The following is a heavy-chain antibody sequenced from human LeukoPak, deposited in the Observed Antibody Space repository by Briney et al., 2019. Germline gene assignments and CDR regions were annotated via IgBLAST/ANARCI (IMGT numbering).Heavy chain of an antibody. CDR1: GYTFTGYY. CDR3: ARVSSTIWGIDY. J-gene: IGHJ4*02. Sequence: SVQLSCNASGYTFTGYYMHWVRRAPGQGLEWMGWINPNSGGTVCGQKIRGRVTMTGDTSISTAHMDLSRLTSDDTAVYYCARVSSTIWGIDYWGQGTLVTGAS. V-gene: IGHV1-2*02. D-gene: IGHD6-13*01. CDR2: INPNSGGT.